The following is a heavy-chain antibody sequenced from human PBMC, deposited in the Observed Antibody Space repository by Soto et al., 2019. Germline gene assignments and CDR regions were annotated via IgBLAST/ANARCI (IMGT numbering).Heavy chain of an antibody. D-gene: IGHD2-15*01. J-gene: IGHJ4*02. Sequence: PGGSLRLSCAASGLTFSNYGMHWVRQAPGKGPEWMAVIWHDGSNSYYADSVKGRFTISRDNSKNTLYLQMDSLRVEDTAVYYCSGNFDFWGQGTLVTVSS. CDR3: SGNFDF. V-gene: IGHV3-33*01. CDR1: GLTFSNYG. CDR2: IWHDGSNS.